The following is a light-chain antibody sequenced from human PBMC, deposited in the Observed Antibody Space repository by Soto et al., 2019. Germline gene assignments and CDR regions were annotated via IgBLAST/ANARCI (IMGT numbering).Light chain of an antibody. Sequence: EIAMTQSPATLSVSPGQRATLSCRASQNVNSNLAWYQQKPGHAPSLLMYNVSTRATGFPARFSGSGSGTEFTLTISSLQSEDSAIYYCQQYNTLNTFGQGTK. J-gene: IGKJ2*01. CDR2: NVS. V-gene: IGKV3-15*01. CDR1: QNVNSN. CDR3: QQYNTLNT.